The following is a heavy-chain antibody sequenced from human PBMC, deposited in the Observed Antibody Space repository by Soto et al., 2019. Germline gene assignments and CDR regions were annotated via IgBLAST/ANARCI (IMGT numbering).Heavy chain of an antibody. CDR3: GRGFGGTH. CDR2: INQDGSAK. D-gene: IGHD2-15*01. J-gene: IGHJ4*02. CDR1: GFTFNNYY. Sequence: EVQLVESGGGLVQPGGSLRLSCAASGFTFNNYYMVWVRQAPGRGLEWVANINQDGSAKYYVDSVKGRFTISRNNAKSSLYLQINSLRAEHTATYYCGRGFGGTHWGQGSLVTVSS. V-gene: IGHV3-7*05.